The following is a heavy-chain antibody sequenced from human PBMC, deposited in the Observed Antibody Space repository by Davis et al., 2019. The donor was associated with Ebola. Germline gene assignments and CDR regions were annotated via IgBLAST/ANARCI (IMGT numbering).Heavy chain of an antibody. CDR3: AKDLAAADTGGFDY. CDR1: GFTVSSNE. D-gene: IGHD6-13*01. V-gene: IGHV3-30*02. Sequence: PGGSLRLSCAASGFTVSSNEMSWVRQAPGKGLEWVAYIRYDGSNKYYADSVKGRFTISRDNSKNTLYLQMNSLRAEDTAVYYCAKDLAAADTGGFDYWGQGTLVTVSS. J-gene: IGHJ4*02. CDR2: IRYDGSNK.